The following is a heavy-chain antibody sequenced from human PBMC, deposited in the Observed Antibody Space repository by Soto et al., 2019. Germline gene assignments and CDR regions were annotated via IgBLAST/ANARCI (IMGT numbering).Heavy chain of an antibody. J-gene: IGHJ2*01. CDR2: ISSSGANT. V-gene: IGHV3-23*01. D-gene: IGHD2-21*01. CDR3: AKDRPVIVRNYWYFDL. Sequence: EVQPLESGGGLVQPGGSLRLSCAASGFTFSSYAMSWVRQAPGKGLEWVSAISSSGANTHYADSVKGRFTISRDNSKNTLYLQMNNLRAEDTAIYYCAKDRPVIVRNYWYFDLWGRGTLVTVSS. CDR1: GFTFSSYA.